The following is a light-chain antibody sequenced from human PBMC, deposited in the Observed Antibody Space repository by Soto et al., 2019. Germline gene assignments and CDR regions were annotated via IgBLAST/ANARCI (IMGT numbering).Light chain of an antibody. CDR2: GAS. CDR1: QSVSSSY. V-gene: IGKV3-20*01. J-gene: IGKJ1*01. Sequence: EIVLTQSPGTLSLSPGERATLSCRASQSVSSSYLAWYQQKPGQAPRLLLYGASSRATGIPDRFSGSGSGTDFTFTISRLEPEDFAVYYCHQYGSTQWTFGQGTKVEVK. CDR3: HQYGSTQWT.